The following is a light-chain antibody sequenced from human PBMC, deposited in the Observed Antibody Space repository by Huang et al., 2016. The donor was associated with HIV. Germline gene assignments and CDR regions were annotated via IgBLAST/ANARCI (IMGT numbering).Light chain of an antibody. Sequence: EIVMTQSPATLSVSPGERATLPWRASQSVSSNLAWFQHKPGRAPRLLIYDASIRPVDIPARFSGSGSGTEFTLTISGLQSEDFAVYYCHQYNNWPPTWTFGQGTKVEIK. CDR2: DAS. CDR3: HQYNNWPPTWT. V-gene: IGKV3-15*01. CDR1: QSVSSN. J-gene: IGKJ1*01.